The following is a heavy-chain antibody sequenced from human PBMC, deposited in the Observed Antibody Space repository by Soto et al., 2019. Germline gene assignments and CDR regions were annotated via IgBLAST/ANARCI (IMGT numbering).Heavy chain of an antibody. V-gene: IGHV3-74*01. CDR3: ARGGVEPFDY. CDR2: ISDYGRI. J-gene: IGHJ4*02. Sequence: EVQLVESGGGLVQPGGSLRLSCAASGFTFRNYWMHWVRQAPGKGLVWVSRISDYGRINYADSVKGRFTISRDDAKSELYLQMNNLRAEDTAVYYCARGGVEPFDYWGQGALVTVSP. CDR1: GFTFRNYW. D-gene: IGHD3-10*01.